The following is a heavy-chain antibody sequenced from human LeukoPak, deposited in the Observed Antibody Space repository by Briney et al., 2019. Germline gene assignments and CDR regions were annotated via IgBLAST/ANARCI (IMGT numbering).Heavy chain of an antibody. CDR3: ARDGPYYYDSSGMFDY. J-gene: IGHJ4*02. D-gene: IGHD3-22*01. V-gene: IGHV1-18*01. CDR1: GYTFTSYG. Sequence: GASVKVSCKASGYTFTSYGISWVRQAPGQGLEWMGWISAYNGNTNYAQKLQGRVTMTTDTSTSTAYMELRSLRSDDTAVYYCARDGPYYYDSSGMFDYWGQGTLVTVSS. CDR2: ISAYNGNT.